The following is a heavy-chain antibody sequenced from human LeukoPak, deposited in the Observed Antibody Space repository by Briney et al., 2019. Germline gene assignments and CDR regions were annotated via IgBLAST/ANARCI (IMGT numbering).Heavy chain of an antibody. J-gene: IGHJ3*02. Sequence: GGSLRLSCTTSGFTFGDYTMTWSRQAPGKGLEWVGFIRSKTYGGTTEYAASVKGRFTISRDDSKSIAYLQMNSLKTEDTAVYYCTRFYDSSGYYYPLDAFDIWGQGTMVTVSS. V-gene: IGHV3-49*03. CDR3: TRFYDSSGYYYPLDAFDI. D-gene: IGHD3-22*01. CDR2: IRSKTYGGTT. CDR1: GFTFGDYT.